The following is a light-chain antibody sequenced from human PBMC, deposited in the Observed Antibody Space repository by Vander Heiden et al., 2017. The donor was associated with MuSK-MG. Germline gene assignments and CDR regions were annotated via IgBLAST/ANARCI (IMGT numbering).Light chain of an antibody. V-gene: IGKV1-39*01. J-gene: IGKJ1*01. CDR2: AAS. CDR3: QQSDSPPQT. CDR1: QSISSY. Sequence: DIQMTQSPSSLSASVGDRVTITCRASQSISSYLNWYYQKPGKAPELLIYAASSLQSGVPSRFSGSGSGTDFTLTITSLQPEDFAIYYCQQSDSPPQTFGQGTKVEIK.